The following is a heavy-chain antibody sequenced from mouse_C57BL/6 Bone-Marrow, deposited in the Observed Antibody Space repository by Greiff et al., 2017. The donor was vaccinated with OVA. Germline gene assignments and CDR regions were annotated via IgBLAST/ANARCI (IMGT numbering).Heavy chain of an antibody. CDR1: GYTFTSYG. CDR3: ARGSYYSNYVAY. J-gene: IGHJ3*01. D-gene: IGHD2-5*01. CDR2: IYPRSGNT. V-gene: IGHV1-81*01. Sequence: QVQLQQSGAELARPGASVKLSCKASGYTFTSYGISWVKQRTGQGLEWIGEIYPRSGNTYYNEKFKGKATLTADKSSSTAYMELRSLTSEDSAVYFCARGSYYSNYVAYWGQGTLVTVSA.